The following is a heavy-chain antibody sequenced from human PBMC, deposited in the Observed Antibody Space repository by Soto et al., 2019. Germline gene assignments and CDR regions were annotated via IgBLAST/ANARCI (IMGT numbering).Heavy chain of an antibody. V-gene: IGHV3-7*01. CDR2: INYDGSKK. CDR1: GFIFTRYW. J-gene: IGHJ4*02. D-gene: IGHD1-26*01. Sequence: AGWSLILSCAASGFIFTRYWMSWVCQAPGKGLEWVANINYDGSKKYYVDSVRGRFSVSRDNGKNSLFLQMDSLRAEDTAVYYCARSYRLDDCGQGTLVTVS. CDR3: ARSYRLDD.